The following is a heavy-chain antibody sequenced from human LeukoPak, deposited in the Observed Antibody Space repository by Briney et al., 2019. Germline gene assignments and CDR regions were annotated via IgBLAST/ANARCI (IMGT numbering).Heavy chain of an antibody. CDR1: GGSISSYY. J-gene: IGHJ4*02. D-gene: IGHD3-22*01. Sequence: SETLSLTCTVSGGSISSYYWSWIRQPAGKGLEWIGRIYTSGSTNYNPSLKSRVTMSVDTSKNQFSLKLSSVTAADTAVYYCARRGNYYDSSGYPLKPSDYWGQGTLVTVSS. CDR3: ARRGNYYDSSGYPLKPSDY. V-gene: IGHV4-4*07. CDR2: IYTSGST.